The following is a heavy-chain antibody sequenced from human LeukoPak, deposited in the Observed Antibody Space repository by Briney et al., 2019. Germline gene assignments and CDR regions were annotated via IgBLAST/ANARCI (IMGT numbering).Heavy chain of an antibody. Sequence: GASVKASCKASGYTFTDYYMNWVRKAPGQGLEWMGWINPNSGGTSYAQKFQGRVTMTRDTSISTAYMELSRLRSDDTAMYYCAKEGRNRNFDYWGQGTLVTVSS. CDR1: GYTFTDYY. CDR3: AKEGRNRNFDY. D-gene: IGHD1-14*01. J-gene: IGHJ4*02. V-gene: IGHV1-2*02. CDR2: INPNSGGT.